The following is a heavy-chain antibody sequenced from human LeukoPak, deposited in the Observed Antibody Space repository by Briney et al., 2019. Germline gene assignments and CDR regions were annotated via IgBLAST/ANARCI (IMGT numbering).Heavy chain of an antibody. Sequence: PGGSLRLSCAASGFTFSSYWMHWVRQAPGKGLVWVSRINSDGSSTSYADSVKGRFTISRDNAKNTLYLQMNSLRAEDTAVYYCAKDRQLLSGYFDYWGQGTLVTVSS. V-gene: IGHV3-74*01. CDR2: INSDGSST. CDR1: GFTFSSYW. D-gene: IGHD2-2*01. J-gene: IGHJ4*02. CDR3: AKDRQLLSGYFDY.